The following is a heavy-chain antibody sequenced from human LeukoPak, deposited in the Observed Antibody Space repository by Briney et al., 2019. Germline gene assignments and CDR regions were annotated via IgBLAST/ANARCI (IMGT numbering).Heavy chain of an antibody. CDR1: GGSFSGYY. CDR2: IYHSGST. D-gene: IGHD2-21*02. V-gene: IGHV4-34*01. J-gene: IGHJ3*02. CDR3: ARYRNCGSDCYDAFDI. Sequence: SETLSLTCAVYGGSFSGYYWSWIRQPPGKGLEWIGYIYHSGSTYYNPSLKSRVTISVDRSKNQFSLKLSSVTAADTAVYYCARYRNCGSDCYDAFDIWGQGTMVTVSS.